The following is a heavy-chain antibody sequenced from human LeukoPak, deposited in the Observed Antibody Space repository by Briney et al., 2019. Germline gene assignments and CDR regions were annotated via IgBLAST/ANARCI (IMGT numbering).Heavy chain of an antibody. D-gene: IGHD4-17*01. J-gene: IGHJ4*02. V-gene: IGHV4-4*09. CDR2: IYTSGST. CDR3: ARDRDGDFSIDY. CDR1: GGSISSYY. Sequence: PSETLSLTCTVSGGSISSYYWSWIRQPPGKGLEWIGHIYTSGSTNYNPSLKSRVTISVDTSKNQFSLKLSSVTAADTAVYYCARDRDGDFSIDYWGQGTLVTVSS.